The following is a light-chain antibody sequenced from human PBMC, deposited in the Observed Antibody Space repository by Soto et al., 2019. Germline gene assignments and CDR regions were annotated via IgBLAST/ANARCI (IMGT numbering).Light chain of an antibody. CDR2: GTS. CDR1: QSIRSHY. J-gene: IGKJ3*01. Sequence: EIVLTQSPGTLSLSPGERATLSCRVSQSIRSHYMAWYQQKPGQAPRLLIYGTSNRASGIPDRFSGSGSGTDFTLTISRLEPEDFAVYYCQQYESTLFTFGPGTKVDI. CDR3: QQYESTLFT. V-gene: IGKV3-20*01.